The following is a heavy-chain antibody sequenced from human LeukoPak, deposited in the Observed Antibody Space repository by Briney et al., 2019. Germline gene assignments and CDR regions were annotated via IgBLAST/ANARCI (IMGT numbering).Heavy chain of an antibody. V-gene: IGHV3-23*01. Sequence: WGSLRLSCAASGFTFDNYAMSWVRQAPGRGLEWVSTVSATGIAIYYADSVKGRFTISRDNSKKTLYLQLNSLRAEDTAKYYCAKYYYDSSGLFDPWGQGALVTVSS. CDR3: AKYYYDSSGLFDP. D-gene: IGHD3-22*01. J-gene: IGHJ5*02. CDR2: VSATGIAI. CDR1: GFTFDNYA.